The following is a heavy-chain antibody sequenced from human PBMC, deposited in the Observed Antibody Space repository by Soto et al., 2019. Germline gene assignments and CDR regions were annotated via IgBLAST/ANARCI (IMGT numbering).Heavy chain of an antibody. D-gene: IGHD3-22*01. CDR2: IYYSGST. J-gene: IGHJ4*02. CDR1: GGSISSSSYY. V-gene: IGHV4-39*01. Sequence: SETQSLTCPVSGGSISSSSYYWGWIRQPPGKGLEWIGSIYYSGSTYYNPSLKSRVTMSVDTSKNQFSLKLISVTAADTAVYYCARHFVAVVIKGWGYWGQGALVTVSS. CDR3: ARHFVAVVIKGWGY.